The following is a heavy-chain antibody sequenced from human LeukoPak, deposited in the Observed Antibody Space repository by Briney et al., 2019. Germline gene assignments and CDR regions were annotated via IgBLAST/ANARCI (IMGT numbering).Heavy chain of an antibody. D-gene: IGHD3-22*01. Sequence: GGSLRLSCAASGFTFNNYWMNWVRQAPGKGLEWVANIKQDGSEKYYVDSVKGRFTISRDNAKNTLYLQMNSLRAEDTAVYYCARGVDSLSHWGQGALVTVSS. CDR1: GFTFNNYW. J-gene: IGHJ4*02. CDR3: ARGVDSLSH. CDR2: IKQDGSEK. V-gene: IGHV3-7*01.